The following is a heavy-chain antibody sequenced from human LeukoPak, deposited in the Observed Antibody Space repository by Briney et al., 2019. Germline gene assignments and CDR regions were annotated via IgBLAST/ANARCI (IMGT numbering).Heavy chain of an antibody. D-gene: IGHD2-8*01. Sequence: GGSLRLSCAASGYTFSDYYMSWIRQAPGKGLEWVSYISSSGSTIYYADSVKGRFTISRDNAKNSLYLQMNSLRAEDTAVYYCARDLRMGYFDYWGQGTLVTVSS. V-gene: IGHV3-11*04. CDR2: ISSSGSTI. J-gene: IGHJ4*02. CDR1: GYTFSDYY. CDR3: ARDLRMGYFDY.